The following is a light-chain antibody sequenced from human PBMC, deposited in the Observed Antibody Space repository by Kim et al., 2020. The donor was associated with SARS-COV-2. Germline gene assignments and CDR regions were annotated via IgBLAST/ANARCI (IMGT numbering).Light chain of an antibody. J-gene: IGKJ1*01. CDR2: GAS. CDR3: WQHNSGWT. V-gene: IGKV3-15*01. Sequence: EILLTQSPATLSVSPGERATLSCRASQSVSSNLAWYQQKPGQAPRLLIYGASTRATGIPARFSGSGSGTEFTLTISSLQSEDFAVYYCWQHNSGWTSGQGTKVEIK. CDR1: QSVSSN.